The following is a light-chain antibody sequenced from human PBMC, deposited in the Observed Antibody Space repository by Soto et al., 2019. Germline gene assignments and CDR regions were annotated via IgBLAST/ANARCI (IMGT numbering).Light chain of an antibody. V-gene: IGKV3-20*01. CDR1: QSVSNNY. CDR2: GAS. Sequence: IVLTQSPGTLSLSPGERATLSCRASQSVSNNYLAWYKQKPGQAPRLVIYGASSRATGIPDRVSGSGSGTEFTLTISRLEPEDFAVYYCQQHDILPITFGQGTRLEI. CDR3: QQHDILPIT. J-gene: IGKJ5*01.